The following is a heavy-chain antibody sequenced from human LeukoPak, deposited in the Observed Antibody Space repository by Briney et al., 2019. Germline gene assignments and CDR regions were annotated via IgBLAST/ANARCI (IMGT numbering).Heavy chain of an antibody. Sequence: SETLSLTCAVYGGSFSGYYWSWIRQPPGKGLEWIGEINHSGSTNYNPSLKSRVTISVDTSKNQFSLKLSSVTAADTAVYYCTRGAPVGSFREFDYWGQGTLVTVSS. D-gene: IGHD5-24*01. V-gene: IGHV4-34*01. CDR1: GGSFSGYY. CDR2: INHSGST. J-gene: IGHJ4*02. CDR3: TRGAPVGSFREFDY.